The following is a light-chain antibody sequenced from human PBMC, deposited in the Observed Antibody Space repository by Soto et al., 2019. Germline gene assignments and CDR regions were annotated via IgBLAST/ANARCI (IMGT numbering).Light chain of an antibody. CDR2: AAS. CDR3: QQSYSTHTWT. V-gene: IGKV1-39*01. Sequence: DIQMTQSPSSLSASVGDRVTITCRASQSISSYLNWYQQKPGKAPRLLIYAASSLQSGVPSRLSGSGSGTDFTLTISSLQPEDFATYYCQQSYSTHTWTFGQGTKVDIK. CDR1: QSISSY. J-gene: IGKJ1*01.